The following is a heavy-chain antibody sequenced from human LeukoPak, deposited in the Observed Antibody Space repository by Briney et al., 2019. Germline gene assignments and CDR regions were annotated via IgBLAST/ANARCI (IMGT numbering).Heavy chain of an antibody. D-gene: IGHD3-3*01. Sequence: ASVKVSCKASGYTFTSYGISWVRQAPGQGLEWMGWISAYNGNTNYAQKLQGRVTMTTDTSTSTAYMELRSLRSDDTAVYYCARSAPPRSITIFGVVIESQVAFDIWGQGTMVTISS. V-gene: IGHV1-18*01. J-gene: IGHJ3*02. CDR2: ISAYNGNT. CDR3: ARSAPPRSITIFGVVIESQVAFDI. CDR1: GYTFTSYG.